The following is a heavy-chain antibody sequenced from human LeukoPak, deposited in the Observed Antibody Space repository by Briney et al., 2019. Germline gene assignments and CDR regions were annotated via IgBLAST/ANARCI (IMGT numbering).Heavy chain of an antibody. Sequence: SETLSLTCAVYGGSFSGYYWSWIRQPPGKGLEWIGNIYYSGHTYYSPSLKSRVTISVDTSKNQFSLKLSSVTAADTAVYYCAREGGDYGGNSQFWYFDLWGRGTLVTVSS. CDR3: AREGGDYGGNSQFWYFDL. CDR2: IYYSGHT. CDR1: GGSFSGYY. J-gene: IGHJ2*01. D-gene: IGHD4-23*01. V-gene: IGHV4-34*01.